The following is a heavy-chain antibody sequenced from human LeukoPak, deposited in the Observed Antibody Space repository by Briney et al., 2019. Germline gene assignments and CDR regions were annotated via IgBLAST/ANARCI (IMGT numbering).Heavy chain of an antibody. CDR3: ARVPLYDFWSGYLPPYYYMDV. CDR2: IYTSGST. V-gene: IGHV4-61*02. D-gene: IGHD3-3*01. CDR1: GGSISSCSYY. J-gene: IGHJ6*03. Sequence: SQTLSLTCTVSGGSISSCSYYWSWIRQPAGKGLEWIGRIYTSGSTNYNPSLKSRVTISVDTSKNQFSLKLSSVTAADTAVYYCARVPLYDFWSGYLPPYYYMDVWGKGTTVTVSS.